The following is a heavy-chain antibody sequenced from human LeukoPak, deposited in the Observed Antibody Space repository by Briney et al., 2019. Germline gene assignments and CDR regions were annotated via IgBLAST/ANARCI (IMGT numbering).Heavy chain of an antibody. CDR1: GFTFSSYS. CDR2: ISSSSSTI. Sequence: GGSLRLSCAASGFTFSSYSMNWVRQAPGKGLEWVSYISSSSSTIYYADSGKGRFTISRDNSKNTLYLQMNSLRAEDTAVYYCAKVRYYYDSSGYYYFDYWGQGTLVTVSS. J-gene: IGHJ4*02. D-gene: IGHD3-22*01. CDR3: AKVRYYYDSSGYYYFDY. V-gene: IGHV3-48*01.